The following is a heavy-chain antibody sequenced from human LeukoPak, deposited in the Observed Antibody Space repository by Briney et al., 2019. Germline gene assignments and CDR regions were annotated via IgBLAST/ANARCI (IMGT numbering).Heavy chain of an antibody. J-gene: IGHJ1*01. CDR3: ARAAGHDSSGYGYAEYFQH. CDR1: GFTVSSNY. CDR2: IYSGGST. V-gene: IGHV3-66*01. Sequence: GGSLRLSCAASGFTVSSNYMSWVRQAPGKGLEWVSVIYSGGSTYYIEAVKGRFTISRENSKNTLCLQMNGLRVEDTAVYYCARAAGHDSSGYGYAEYFQHWGQGTLVTLST. D-gene: IGHD3-22*01.